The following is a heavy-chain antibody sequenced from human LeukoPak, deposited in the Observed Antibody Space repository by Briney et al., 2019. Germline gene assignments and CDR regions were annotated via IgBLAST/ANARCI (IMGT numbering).Heavy chain of an antibody. CDR1: GGSISSSNW. CDR2: IYHSGST. V-gene: IGHV4-4*02. D-gene: IGHD6-6*01. CDR3: ARDGGSSGAPLFDY. Sequence: PSETLSLTCAVSGGSISSSNWWSWIRQPPGKGLEWIGEIYHSGSTNYNPSLKSRVTISVDKSKTQFSLKLSSVTAADTAVYYCARDGGSSGAPLFDYWGQGTLVTVSS. J-gene: IGHJ4*02.